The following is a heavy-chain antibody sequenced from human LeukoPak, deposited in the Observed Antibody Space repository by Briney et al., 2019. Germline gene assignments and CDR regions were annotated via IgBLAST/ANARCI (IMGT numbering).Heavy chain of an antibody. D-gene: IGHD3-22*01. Sequence: SETLSLTCAVYGGSFSGYYWSLIRQPPGKGLEWIGEINDSGSTNYNPSLKSRVTISVDTSKNQFSLKLSSVTAADTAVYYCARDQYSSGYYDYWGQGTLVTVSS. CDR1: GGSFSGYY. CDR3: ARDQYSSGYYDY. CDR2: INDSGST. J-gene: IGHJ4*02. V-gene: IGHV4-34*01.